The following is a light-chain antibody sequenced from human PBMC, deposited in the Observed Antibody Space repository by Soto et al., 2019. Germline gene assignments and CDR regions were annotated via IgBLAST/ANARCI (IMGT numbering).Light chain of an antibody. J-gene: IGLJ2*01. CDR3: SSYTSSSTLI. V-gene: IGLV2-14*01. CDR1: TSDVGGYDY. Sequence: QPVLTQPASVSGSPGQSITISCTGTTSDVGGYDYVSWSQQHPGKAPKLIIYDVSNRPSGVSNRFSGSKSGNTASLTISGLQAEDEADYYCSSYTSSSTLIFGGGTKLTVL. CDR2: DVS.